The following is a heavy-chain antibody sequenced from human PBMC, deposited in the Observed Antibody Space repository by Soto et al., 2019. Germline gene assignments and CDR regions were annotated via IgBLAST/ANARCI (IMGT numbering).Heavy chain of an antibody. D-gene: IGHD2-2*01. J-gene: IGHJ2*01. CDR2: INAGNGNT. CDR1: GYTFTSYA. V-gene: IGHV1-3*01. CDR3: ARDRCSSTSCARGNWYFDL. Sequence: ASVKVSCKASGYTFTSYAMHWVRQAPGQRLEWMGWINAGNGNTKYSQKFQGRVTITADKSTSTAFLDLSSLRPEDTATYYCARDRCSSTSCARGNWYFDLWGRGTLVTVSS.